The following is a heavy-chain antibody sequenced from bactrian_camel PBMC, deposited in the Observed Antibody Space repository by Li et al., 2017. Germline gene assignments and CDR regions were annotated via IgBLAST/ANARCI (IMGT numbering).Heavy chain of an antibody. CDR3: VLRFYQSDGYYSFSY. V-gene: IGHV3-2*01. Sequence: HVQLVESGGGLVQPGESLRLSCTVFGLDNSRPLMGYFRQAPGKEREAIASFDIRTGVATYSDTVKGRFTISRDNTKNTLYLQMNSLKSEDTALYYCVLRFYQSDGYYSFSYWGRGTQVTVS. D-gene: IGHD2*01. CDR1: GLDNSRPL. CDR2: FDIRTGVA. J-gene: IGHJ6*01.